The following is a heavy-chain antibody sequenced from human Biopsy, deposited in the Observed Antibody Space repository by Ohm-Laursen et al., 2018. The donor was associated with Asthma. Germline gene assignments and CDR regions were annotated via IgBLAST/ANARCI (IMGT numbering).Heavy chain of an antibody. Sequence: SLRLSCAASGFRFNSYAVNWVRQAPGKGPERVSTISASGNSTYYGDSVKGRFTVSRDNSKSTLFLHMNNLRADDTAVYYCAKGMDTFDIWGQGTLVTVSS. D-gene: IGHD5-18*01. V-gene: IGHV3-23*01. CDR2: ISASGNST. CDR1: GFRFNSYA. CDR3: AKGMDTFDI. J-gene: IGHJ3*02.